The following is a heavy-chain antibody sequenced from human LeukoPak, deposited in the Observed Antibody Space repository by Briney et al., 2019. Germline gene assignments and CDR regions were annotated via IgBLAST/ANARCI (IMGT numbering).Heavy chain of an antibody. Sequence: PGGSLRLSCAASGFTFSSYAMSWVRQAPAKGLEWVSAISGSGGSTYYADSVKGRFTISRDNSKNTLYLQMNSLRAEDTAVYYCAKDHGSGSPGYYYYDMDVWGKGTTVTVSS. V-gene: IGHV3-23*01. CDR2: ISGSGGST. J-gene: IGHJ6*04. CDR1: GFTFSSYA. CDR3: AKDHGSGSPGYYYYDMDV. D-gene: IGHD3-10*01.